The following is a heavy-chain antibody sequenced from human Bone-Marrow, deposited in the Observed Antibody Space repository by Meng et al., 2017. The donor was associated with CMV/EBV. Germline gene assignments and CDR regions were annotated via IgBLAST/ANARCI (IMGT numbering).Heavy chain of an antibody. CDR1: GSTLGDYA. CDR3: AKDQSCSSTSCYTQPDY. Sequence: GGSLGLSCPVSGSTLGDYAMSWVRQAPGKGLEWVGFIRSRPYGGTTEYAASVKGRFTISRDDSKSIAYLQMNSLRAEDTAVYYCAKDQSCSSTSCYTQPDYWGQGTLVTVSS. D-gene: IGHD2-2*02. V-gene: IGHV3-49*04. J-gene: IGHJ4*02. CDR2: IRSRPYGGTT.